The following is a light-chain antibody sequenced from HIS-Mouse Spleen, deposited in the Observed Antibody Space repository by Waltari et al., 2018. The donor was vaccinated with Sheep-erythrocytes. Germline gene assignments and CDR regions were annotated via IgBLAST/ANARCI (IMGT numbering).Light chain of an antibody. J-gene: IGLJ3*02. CDR2: EGS. V-gene: IGLV2-23*01. CDR3: CSYAGSSTPWV. CDR1: SSDVGGYNL. Sequence: QSALTQPASVSGSPGQSITISCTGTSSDVGGYNLFSWYQQHPGKAPKPMIYEGSKPPSGVSNRFSGSKSGNTASLTISGLQAEDEADYYCCSYAGSSTPWVFGGGTKLTVL.